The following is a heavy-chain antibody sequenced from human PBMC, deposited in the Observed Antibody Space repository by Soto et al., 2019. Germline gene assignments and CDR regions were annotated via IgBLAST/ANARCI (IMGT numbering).Heavy chain of an antibody. J-gene: IGHJ6*02. D-gene: IGHD6-19*01. Sequence: RGSLRLSCAASGFTFSNAWMNWVRQAPGKGLEWVGRIKSKTDGGTTDYAAPVKGRFTISRDDSKNTLYLQMNSLKTEDTAVYYCTTSSGWYRAPYYYYGMDVWGQGTTVTVSS. CDR1: GFTFSNAW. CDR2: IKSKTDGGTT. CDR3: TTSSGWYRAPYYYYGMDV. V-gene: IGHV3-15*07.